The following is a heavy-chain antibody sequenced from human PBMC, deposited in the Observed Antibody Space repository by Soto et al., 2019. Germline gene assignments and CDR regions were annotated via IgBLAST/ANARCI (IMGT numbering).Heavy chain of an antibody. J-gene: IGHJ5*02. D-gene: IGHD2-2*01. CDR2: IYYSGST. CDR3: AKYQPTSTSFDP. V-gene: IGHV4-61*01. CDR1: GGSLSSGSYY. Sequence: PSETLSLTCTVSGGSLSSGSYYWSWIRQPPGKGLEWIGHIYYSGSTYYNASLKSRVTISVDSSKNQFSLKLSSVTAADTAVYYCAKYQPTSTSFDPWGQGTLVTVSS.